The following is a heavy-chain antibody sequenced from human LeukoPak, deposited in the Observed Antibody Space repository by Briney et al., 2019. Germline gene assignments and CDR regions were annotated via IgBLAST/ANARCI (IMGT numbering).Heavy chain of an antibody. J-gene: IGHJ4*02. D-gene: IGHD6-19*01. V-gene: IGHV3-21*01. CDR2: ISSSSGFI. Sequence: GGSLRLSCVASGFTFSSYSMNWVRKAPGKGLEWVSSISSSSGFIYNADSVKGRFTISRDNSKNTLYLQMNSLRAEDTAVYYCARGEQWLVLGRFGYWGQGTLVTVSS. CDR3: ARGEQWLVLGRFGY. CDR1: GFTFSSYS.